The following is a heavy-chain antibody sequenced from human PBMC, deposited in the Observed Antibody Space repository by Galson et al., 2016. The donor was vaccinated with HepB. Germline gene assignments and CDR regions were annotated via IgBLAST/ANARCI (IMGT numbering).Heavy chain of an antibody. CDR2: IYHSGST. Sequence: SETLSLTCGVSGGSISSNSWWSWVRQPPGKGLEWIGEIYHSGSTTYYNPSLKSRVAISIDTSKNQFSLKLNSVTAADTAVYYCARVPASTRFDYWGQGTLVTVSS. CDR1: GGSISSNSW. V-gene: IGHV4-4*02. CDR3: ARVPASTRFDY. D-gene: IGHD3-3*02. J-gene: IGHJ4*02.